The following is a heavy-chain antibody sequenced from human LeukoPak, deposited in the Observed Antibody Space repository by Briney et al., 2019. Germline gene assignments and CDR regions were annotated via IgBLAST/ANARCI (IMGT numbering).Heavy chain of an antibody. CDR1: GFTFSSYE. D-gene: IGHD5-12*01. CDR2: ISSSGDTI. J-gene: IGHJ4*02. V-gene: IGHV3-48*03. CDR3: ARAGYSHGPGKY. Sequence: GGSLRLSCAASGFTFSSYEMNWVRQATGKGLEWVSYISSSGDTIYYADSVKGRFTISRDNAKNSLYLQMNSLRVEDTAVYYCARAGYSHGPGKYWGQGTLVTVSP.